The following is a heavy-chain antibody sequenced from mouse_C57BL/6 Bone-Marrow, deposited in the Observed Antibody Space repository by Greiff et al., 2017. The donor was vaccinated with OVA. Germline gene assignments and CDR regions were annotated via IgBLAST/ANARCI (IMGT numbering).Heavy chain of an antibody. V-gene: IGHV1-55*01. CDR3: ARWGDAWFAY. Sequence: VQLQQPGAELVKPGALVKMSCKASGYTFTSYWITWVKQRPGPGLEWIGDIYPGSGSTKYNEKFKSKATLTVDTSSSTAYMQLSSLTSEDSAVYYCARWGDAWFAYWGQGTLVTVSA. CDR1: GYTFTSYW. D-gene: IGHD3-3*01. CDR2: IYPGSGST. J-gene: IGHJ3*01.